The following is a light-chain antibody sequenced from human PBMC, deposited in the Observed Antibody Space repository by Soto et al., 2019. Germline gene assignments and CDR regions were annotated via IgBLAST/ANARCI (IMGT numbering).Light chain of an antibody. CDR1: QTVRNNY. CDR2: DAS. Sequence: EFVLTQSPGTLSLSPGERATLSCRASQTVRNNYLAWYQQKPGQAPRLLIYDASSRATGIPDRFSGGGSGTDFTLTISTLEPEDFAVYYCQQYGSSPGTFGQGTKVDIK. CDR3: QQYGSSPGT. J-gene: IGKJ2*01. V-gene: IGKV3-20*01.